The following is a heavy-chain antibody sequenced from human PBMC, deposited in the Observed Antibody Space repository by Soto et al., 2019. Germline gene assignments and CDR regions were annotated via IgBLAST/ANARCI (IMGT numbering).Heavy chain of an antibody. J-gene: IGHJ3*02. D-gene: IGHD3-3*01. CDR3: AKAVRFLEWNDAFDI. CDR2: ISYDGSNK. Sequence: ESGGGVVQPGRSLRLSCAASGFTFSSYGMHWVRQAPGKGLEWVAVISYDGSNKYYADSVKGRFTISRDNSKNTLYLQMNSLRAEDTAVYYCAKAVRFLEWNDAFDIWGQGTMVTVSS. V-gene: IGHV3-30*18. CDR1: GFTFSSYG.